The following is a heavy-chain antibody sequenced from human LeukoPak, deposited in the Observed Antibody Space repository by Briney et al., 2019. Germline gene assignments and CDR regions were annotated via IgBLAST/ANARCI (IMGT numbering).Heavy chain of an antibody. V-gene: IGHV3-33*01. Sequence: GGSLRLSCAASGFTFSSYGMHWVRQAPGKGLEWVAVIWYDGSNKYYADSVKGRFTISRDNSKNTLYLQMNSLRAEDTAVCYCARDLVGATSLLPGGYWGQGTLVTVSS. CDR1: GFTFSSYG. CDR3: ARDLVGATSLLPGGY. D-gene: IGHD1-26*01. CDR2: IWYDGSNK. J-gene: IGHJ4*02.